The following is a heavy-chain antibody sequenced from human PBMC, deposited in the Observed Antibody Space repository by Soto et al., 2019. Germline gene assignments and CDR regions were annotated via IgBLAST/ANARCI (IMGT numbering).Heavy chain of an antibody. CDR3: AHQQPKVGFDY. CDR2: IYWDDDK. Sequence: QITLKESGPTLVKPTQTLTLTCTFSGFSLSTSGVGVGWIRQPPGKALEWLALIYWDDDKRYSPSLKSRLTXTXXTSKNQVVLTMTNMDPVDTATYYCAHQQPKVGFDYWGQGTLVTVSS. D-gene: IGHD6-13*01. V-gene: IGHV2-5*02. CDR1: GFSLSTSGVG. J-gene: IGHJ4*02.